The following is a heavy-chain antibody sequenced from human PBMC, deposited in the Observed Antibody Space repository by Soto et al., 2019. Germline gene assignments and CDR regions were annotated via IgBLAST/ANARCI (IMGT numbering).Heavy chain of an antibody. CDR3: AREPRTNGNIDY. Sequence: GGSLRLSCAASGFTFSSYGMHWVRQAPGKGLEWVAVIWYDGSNKYYADSVKGRFTISRDNSKNTLYLQMNSLRAEDTAVYYCAREPRTNGNIDYWGQGTLVTVSS. CDR2: IWYDGSNK. J-gene: IGHJ4*02. D-gene: IGHD2-8*01. CDR1: GFTFSSYG. V-gene: IGHV3-33*01.